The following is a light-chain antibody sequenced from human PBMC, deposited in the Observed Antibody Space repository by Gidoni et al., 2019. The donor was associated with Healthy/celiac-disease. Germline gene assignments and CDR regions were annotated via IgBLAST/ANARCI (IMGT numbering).Light chain of an antibody. CDR2: DNN. CDR3: GTWDSSLSAWV. J-gene: IGLJ3*02. CDR1: SSNIGYNY. V-gene: IGLV1-51*01. Sequence: QSVFTQPPSVSAAPGQKVTISCSGSSSNIGYNYVSWYQQLPGTAPKLLIYDNNKRPSGIPDRFSGSKSGTSATLGITGLQTGDEADYYCGTWDSSLSAWVFGGGTKLTVL.